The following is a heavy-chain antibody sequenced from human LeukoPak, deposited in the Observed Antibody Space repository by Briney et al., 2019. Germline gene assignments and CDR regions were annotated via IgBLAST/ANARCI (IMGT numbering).Heavy chain of an antibody. D-gene: IGHD2/OR15-2a*01. Sequence: GGSLRLSCAASGFTLSGYSMNWVRQAPGKGLDWISYISTTSSTIYYADSVRGRFTISRDNAKNSLYLQMNSLRAEDTAVYYCAXTSFRAFDIWGQGTMVTVSS. J-gene: IGHJ3*02. CDR1: GFTLSGYS. CDR2: ISTTSSTI. CDR3: AXTSFRAFDI. V-gene: IGHV3-48*01.